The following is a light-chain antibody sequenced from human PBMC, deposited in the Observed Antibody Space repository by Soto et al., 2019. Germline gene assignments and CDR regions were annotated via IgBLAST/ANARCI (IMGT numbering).Light chain of an antibody. CDR3: SSFTTSNTLV. J-gene: IGLJ1*01. Sequence: QSVLTQPASVSGSPGQSITISCTGTSSDVGGYNYVSWYQQHPRKAPKLMIYEVSDRPSGVSNRFSGSKSGNTASLTIYGIHAEDGADYYCSSFTTSNTLVFGTGTKVTVL. CDR1: SSDVGGYNY. V-gene: IGLV2-14*01. CDR2: EVS.